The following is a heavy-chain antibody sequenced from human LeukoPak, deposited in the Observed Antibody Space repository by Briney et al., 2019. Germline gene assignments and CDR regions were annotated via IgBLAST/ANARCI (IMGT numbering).Heavy chain of an antibody. J-gene: IGHJ6*03. CDR2: LYHSDSA. V-gene: IGHV4-38-2*01. CDR3: ARQHDSYYYYFIDV. CDR1: GFSISNGYY. Sequence: PSETLSLTCAVSGFSISNGYYWVWIRKPPGRGLEWIGSLYHSDSAYYNTSLRSRVSMSVDTSKSQFSLTLSFVTAADTAVYYCARQHDSYYYYFIDVWGSGTTVTVSS. D-gene: IGHD1-1*01.